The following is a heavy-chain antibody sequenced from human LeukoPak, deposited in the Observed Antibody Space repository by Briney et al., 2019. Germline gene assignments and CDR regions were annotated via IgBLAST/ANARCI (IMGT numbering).Heavy chain of an antibody. J-gene: IGHJ4*02. CDR1: GFTFSNYA. Sequence: PGGSLRLSCAASGFTFSNYAMNWVRQAPGKALEWVSSITSSGAYIFYADSVKGRFTISRDNSMNTLYLQTNSLTAEDTAVYYCAKVRWGSDNALDSWGQGTLVTGSS. V-gene: IGHV3-21*01. CDR3: AKVRWGSDNALDS. CDR2: ITSSGAYI. D-gene: IGHD3-16*01.